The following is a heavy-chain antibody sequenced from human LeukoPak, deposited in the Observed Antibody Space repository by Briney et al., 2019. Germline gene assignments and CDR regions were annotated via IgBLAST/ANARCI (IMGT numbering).Heavy chain of an antibody. J-gene: IGHJ2*01. CDR2: IYNSGNT. Sequence: PSETLSLTCTVSGGSITSYYWSWIRQPPGKGLEWIAYIYNSGNTKYNPSLKSRVTISVDTSRNQFSLKLSSVTAADTAVYYCARGRYCSGGYCYWYFDLWGRGTLVTVSS. CDR3: ARGRYCSGGYCYWYFDL. V-gene: IGHV4-59*01. D-gene: IGHD2-15*01. CDR1: GGSITSYY.